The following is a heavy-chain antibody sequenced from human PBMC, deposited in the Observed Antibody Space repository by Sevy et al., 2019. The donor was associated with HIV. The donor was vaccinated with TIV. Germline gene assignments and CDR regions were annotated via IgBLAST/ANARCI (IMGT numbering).Heavy chain of an antibody. Sequence: GGSLRLSCAASGFIFNSYVMSWVRQAPGKGLEWVSSISGHGGSTYYTDSMKGRFTISRDNSRNMLDLEMNSLRDDDTAVYYCAGGFWSGFDYWGQGALVTVSS. D-gene: IGHD3-3*01. CDR2: ISGHGGST. CDR3: AGGFWSGFDY. CDR1: GFIFNSYV. J-gene: IGHJ4*02. V-gene: IGHV3-23*01.